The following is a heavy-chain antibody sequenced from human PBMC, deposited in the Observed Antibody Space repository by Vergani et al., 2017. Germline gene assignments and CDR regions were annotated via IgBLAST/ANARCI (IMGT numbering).Heavy chain of an antibody. CDR3: ASPTEPCSSSFDY. V-gene: IGHV5-51*01. J-gene: IGHJ4*02. CDR1: GYSFTSYW. Sequence: EVQLVQSGAEVKKPGESLTISCKGSGYSFTSYWIGWVRQMPGEGLEWMGIIYPGDSHTRYSPSFQGQVTISADKSISTAYLQWSSLEASDTAMYYCASPTEPCSSSFDYWGQGTLVTVSS. CDR2: IYPGDSHT. D-gene: IGHD6-6*01.